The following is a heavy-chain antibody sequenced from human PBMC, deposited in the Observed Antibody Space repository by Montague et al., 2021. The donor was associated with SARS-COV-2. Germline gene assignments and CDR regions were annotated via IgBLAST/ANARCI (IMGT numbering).Heavy chain of an antibody. V-gene: IGHV3-30*04. D-gene: IGHD3-16*01. Sequence: SRRISCAASGFIFSNFAFHWVRQAPGKGLEWVAIITYDGIDKFYADSVKGRFTISRDNSKNTLYLRLNSLTPEDTAVYYCARGRVPPDNGDAFDLWGQGTLVTVSS. J-gene: IGHJ4*02. CDR1: GFIFSNFA. CDR3: ARGRVPPDNGDAFDL. CDR2: ITYDGIDK.